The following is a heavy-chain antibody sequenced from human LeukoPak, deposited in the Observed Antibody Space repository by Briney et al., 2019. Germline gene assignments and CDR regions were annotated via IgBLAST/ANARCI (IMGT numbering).Heavy chain of an antibody. D-gene: IGHD6-13*01. V-gene: IGHV1-69*04. CDR2: IIPILGVA. J-gene: IGHJ4*02. CDR1: GYTFTSYG. Sequence: VASVKVSCKASGYTFTSYGISWVRQAPGQGLEWMGRIIPILGVANYAQKFQGRVTITADKSTSTAYMELSSLRSEDTAVYYCAREGRIAAALDYWGQGTLVTVSS. CDR3: AREGRIAAALDY.